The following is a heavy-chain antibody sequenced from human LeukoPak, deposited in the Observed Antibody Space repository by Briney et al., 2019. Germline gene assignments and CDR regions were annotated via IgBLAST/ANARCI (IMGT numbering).Heavy chain of an antibody. J-gene: IGHJ6*02. CDR2: IYYSGST. V-gene: IGHV4-31*03. CDR1: GVSISSGGYY. D-gene: IGHD2-2*01. Sequence: PSETLSLTCTVSGVSISSGGYYWSWIRQHPGKGLEWIGYIYYSGSTYYNPSLKSRVTISVDTSKNQFSLKLSSVTAADTAVYYCAGSTSQYYYYGMDVWGQGTTVTVSS. CDR3: AGSTSQYYYYGMDV.